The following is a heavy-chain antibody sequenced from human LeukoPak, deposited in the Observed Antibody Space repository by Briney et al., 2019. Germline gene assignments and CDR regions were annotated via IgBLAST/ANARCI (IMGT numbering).Heavy chain of an antibody. CDR2: ISWNSGSI. D-gene: IGHD3-9*01. Sequence: GGSLRLSCAASGFTFDDYAIHWVRQAPGKGLEWVSGISWNSGSIGYADSVKGRFTISRDNAKNSLYLQMNSLRAEDTALYYCTKEGGFDWLSPYGTDVWGQGTTVTVSS. V-gene: IGHV3-9*01. CDR3: TKEGGFDWLSPYGTDV. J-gene: IGHJ6*02. CDR1: GFTFDDYA.